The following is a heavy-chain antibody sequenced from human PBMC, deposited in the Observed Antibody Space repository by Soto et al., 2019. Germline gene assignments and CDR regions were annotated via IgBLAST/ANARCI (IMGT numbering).Heavy chain of an antibody. J-gene: IGHJ3*02. Sequence: GGSLRLSWAASGFSLISYSMNWISQAPGKGLEWVSYISSSSSLIYYADSVRGRFTVSRDNAKNSLYLQMNSLRDDDTAVYYCYYDFWSGYPEVAFDIWGQGTMVTVSS. CDR1: GFSLISYS. CDR2: ISSSSSLI. D-gene: IGHD3-3*01. V-gene: IGHV3-48*02. CDR3: YYDFWSGYPEVAFDI.